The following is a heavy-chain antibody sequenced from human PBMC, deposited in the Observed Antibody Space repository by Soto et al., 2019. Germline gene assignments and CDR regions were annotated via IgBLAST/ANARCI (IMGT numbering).Heavy chain of an antibody. CDR1: GGTFSSYA. Sequence: QVQLVQSGAEVKKPGSSVKVSCMASGGTFSSYAISWVRQAPGQGLEWMGGIIPIFGTANYAQKFQGRVTITADESTSTAYMELSSLRSADTAVYYCARFAAAGNYYYYGMDVWGQGTTVTVSS. CDR2: IIPIFGTA. CDR3: ARFAAAGNYYYYGMDV. V-gene: IGHV1-69*01. J-gene: IGHJ6*02. D-gene: IGHD3-10*01.